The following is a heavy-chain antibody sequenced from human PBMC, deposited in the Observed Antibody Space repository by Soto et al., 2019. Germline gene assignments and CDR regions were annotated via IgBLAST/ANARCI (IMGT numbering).Heavy chain of an antibody. CDR2: IYGGGST. V-gene: IGHV4-59*13. CDR3: ARNFGSSRWYLFDP. J-gene: IGHJ5*02. Sequence: ETLSRTGHVTGGSISTSYWSWIRQPPGRGLQWIGYIYGGGSTRYNPSLKSLVTLSLDKFNNQISLNLSSVTATDTAVYYCARNFGSSRWYLFDPWGQGALVTVYS. CDR1: GGSISTSY. D-gene: IGHD6-13*01.